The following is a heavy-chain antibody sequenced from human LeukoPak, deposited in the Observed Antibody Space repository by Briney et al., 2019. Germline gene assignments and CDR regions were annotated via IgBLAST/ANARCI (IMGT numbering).Heavy chain of an antibody. D-gene: IGHD3-22*01. Sequence: GGSLRLSCAASGFTFSSYAMSWVRQAPGKGLEWVSAISGSGGSTYYADSVKGRFTISRDNSKNTLYLQMNSLRAEDTAVYYCARLPYYYDSSGHPTWYFQHWGQGTLVTVSS. V-gene: IGHV3-23*01. CDR1: GFTFSSYA. CDR2: ISGSGGST. J-gene: IGHJ1*01. CDR3: ARLPYYYDSSGHPTWYFQH.